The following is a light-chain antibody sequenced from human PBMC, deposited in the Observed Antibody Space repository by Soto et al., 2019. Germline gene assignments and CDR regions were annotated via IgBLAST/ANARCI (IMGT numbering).Light chain of an antibody. V-gene: IGLV2-14*01. CDR1: SSDVGGYNY. Sequence: QSVLTQPASMSGSPGQSVTISCTGTSSDVGGYNYVSWYQQHPGKAPKLMIYDVSKRPSGVSDRFSGSKSGNTASLTISGLQAEDEADYYCSSYTSSSTLVFGGGTKVTVL. CDR2: DVS. J-gene: IGLJ2*01. CDR3: SSYTSSSTLV.